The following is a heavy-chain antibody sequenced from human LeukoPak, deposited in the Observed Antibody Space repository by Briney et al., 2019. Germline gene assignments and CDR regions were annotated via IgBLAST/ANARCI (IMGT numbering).Heavy chain of an antibody. CDR1: GFIFSNSA. J-gene: IGHJ4*02. D-gene: IGHD5-12*01. Sequence: GGSLRLSCAGSGFIFSNSAMSWVRQAPGKGLEWVSVISGSGRSTYYTDSVKGRFTVSRDNSKDTLYLQMNSLRADDTAVYYCAKDYSGYDLSAGYWGQGTLVTVSS. V-gene: IGHV3-23*01. CDR2: ISGSGRST. CDR3: AKDYSGYDLSAGY.